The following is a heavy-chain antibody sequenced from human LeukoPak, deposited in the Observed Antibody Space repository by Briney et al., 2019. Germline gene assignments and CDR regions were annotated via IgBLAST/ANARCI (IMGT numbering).Heavy chain of an antibody. CDR3: ARDLNYYDSSGLGY. Sequence: PGGSLRLSCAASGFTFSSYSMNWVRQAPGKGLEWVSYISSSGSTIYYADSVKGRFTISRDNAKNSLYLQMNSLRAEDTAVYYCARDLNYYDSSGLGYWGQGTLVTVSS. J-gene: IGHJ4*02. D-gene: IGHD3-22*01. CDR1: GFTFSSYS. CDR2: ISSSGSTI. V-gene: IGHV3-48*04.